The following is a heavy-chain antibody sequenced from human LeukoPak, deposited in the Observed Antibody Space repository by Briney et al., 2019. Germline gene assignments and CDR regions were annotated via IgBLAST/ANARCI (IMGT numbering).Heavy chain of an antibody. V-gene: IGHV3-23*01. J-gene: IGHJ4*02. Sequence: GGSLRLSCAASGFTFTSHAMSWVRQAPEKGLKWVSSTSDSGDSTYYADSVKGRFTISRDNPKKTLYLQMNSLRAEDTAIYYCAKLIQIVGASDDDYWGQGTLVTVSS. CDR3: AKLIQIVGASDDDY. CDR1: GFTFTSHA. CDR2: TSDSGDST. D-gene: IGHD1-26*01.